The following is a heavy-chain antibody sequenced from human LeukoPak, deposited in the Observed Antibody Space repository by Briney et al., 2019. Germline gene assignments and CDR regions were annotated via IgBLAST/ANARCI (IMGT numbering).Heavy chain of an antibody. D-gene: IGHD5-18*01. CDR1: GGSFSDYS. Sequence: SETLSLTCAVYGGSFSDYSWTWIRQAPGEGLEWIGEINHNGGTNHNPSLVSRVIMSVDTSKNQFSLQVSSVTAADTAVYYCARVGYSYSINDWSRTGLGAYATKYYYYMDVWGKGTTVTVSS. J-gene: IGHJ6*03. V-gene: IGHV4-34*01. CDR2: INHNGGT. CDR3: ARVGYSYSINDWSRTGLGAYATKYYYYMDV.